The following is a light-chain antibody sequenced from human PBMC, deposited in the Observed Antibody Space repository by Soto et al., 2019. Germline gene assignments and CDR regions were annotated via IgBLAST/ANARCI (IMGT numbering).Light chain of an antibody. J-gene: IGKJ2*01. CDR3: QQSYSTPYT. Sequence: IHITRSPSSLSASVGDRVTIPFRASQSISSYLNWYQQKPGKAPKLLIYAASSLESGVPSRFSGSGSGTDFTLTISSLQPEDFATYYCQQSYSTPYTFGQGTKVDIK. CDR1: QSISSY. CDR2: AAS. V-gene: IGKV1-39*01.